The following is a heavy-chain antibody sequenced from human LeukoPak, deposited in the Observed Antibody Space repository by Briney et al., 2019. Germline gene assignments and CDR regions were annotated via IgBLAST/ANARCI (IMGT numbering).Heavy chain of an antibody. Sequence: SETLSLTCTVSGGSISSYYWSWIRQPPGKGLEWIGYIYYSGSTNYNPSLKSRVTISVDTSKNQFSLKLSSVTAADTAVYYCARDSRYSGSSWDYWGQGTLVTVSS. CDR2: IYYSGST. J-gene: IGHJ4*02. CDR1: GGSISSYY. D-gene: IGHD1-26*01. CDR3: ARDSRYSGSSWDY. V-gene: IGHV4-59*12.